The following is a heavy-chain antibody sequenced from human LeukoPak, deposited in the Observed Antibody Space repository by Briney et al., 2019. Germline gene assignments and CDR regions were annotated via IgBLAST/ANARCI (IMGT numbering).Heavy chain of an antibody. CDR3: ARVVATTSSFDP. V-gene: IGHV4-39*07. Sequence: SETLSLTCTVSGGSISSYYWGWIRQPPGKGLEWIGSIYYSGSTYYNPSLKSRVTISVDTSKNQFSLKLSSVTAADTAVYYCARVVATTSSFDPWGQGTLVTVSS. J-gene: IGHJ5*02. CDR2: IYYSGST. D-gene: IGHD2-15*01. CDR1: GGSISSYY.